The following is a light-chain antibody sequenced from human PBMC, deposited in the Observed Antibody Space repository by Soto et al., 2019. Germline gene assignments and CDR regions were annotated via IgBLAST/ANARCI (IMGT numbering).Light chain of an antibody. J-gene: IGLJ1*01. CDR1: SSDVGSYNY. V-gene: IGLV2-14*01. CDR2: EVS. Sequence: QSVLTQPASVSGSPGQSITISCTGTSSDVGSYNYVSWYQLHPGKAPKLMIYEVSNRPSGVSNRFSGSKSGDTASLTISGLQAEDEADYYCCSYAGSYTFVFGIGTKVTVL. CDR3: CSYAGSYTFV.